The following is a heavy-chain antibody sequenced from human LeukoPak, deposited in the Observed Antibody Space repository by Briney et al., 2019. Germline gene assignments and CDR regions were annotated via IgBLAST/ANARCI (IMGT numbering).Heavy chain of an antibody. CDR1: GYTFTSYG. D-gene: IGHD2-2*01. J-gene: IGHJ6*02. Sequence: SVKVSCKASGYTFTSYGISWVRQAPGQGLEWMGGIIPIFGTANYAQKFQGRVTITADESTSTAYMELSSLRSEDTAVYYCARDDCSSTSCNDYYGMDVWGQGTTVTVSS. CDR2: IIPIFGTA. V-gene: IGHV1-69*13. CDR3: ARDDCSSTSCNDYYGMDV.